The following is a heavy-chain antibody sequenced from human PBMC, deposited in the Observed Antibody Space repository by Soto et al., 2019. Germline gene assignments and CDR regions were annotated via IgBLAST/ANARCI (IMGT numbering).Heavy chain of an antibody. CDR3: ARGSTYYYDSSGYYYAFDY. V-gene: IGHV3-21*01. J-gene: IGHJ4*02. CDR2: ISSSSSYI. Sequence: GGSLRLSCAASGFTFSGYSMNWVRQAPGKGLEWVSSISSSSSYIYYADSVKGRFTISRDNAKNSLYLQMNSLRAEDTAVYYCARGSTYYYDSSGYYYAFDYWGQGTLVTVSS. CDR1: GFTFSGYS. D-gene: IGHD3-22*01.